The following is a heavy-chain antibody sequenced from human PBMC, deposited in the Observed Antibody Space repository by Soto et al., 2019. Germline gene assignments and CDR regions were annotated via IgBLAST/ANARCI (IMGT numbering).Heavy chain of an antibody. V-gene: IGHV4-30-4*01. J-gene: IGHJ3*02. D-gene: IGHD6-6*01. CDR1: GVSVDGWYCY. CDR3: ARRYKAAQNAFDI. CDR2: VSSYRGAT. Sequence: SETRSLTCPVSGVSVDGWYCYLPWIRQPPGKGLEWIAYVSSYRGATYYNPSLKSRLTISVDTSKNQFSLKLSSVTAADTAVYYCARRYKAAQNAFDIWGQGTMVTVSS.